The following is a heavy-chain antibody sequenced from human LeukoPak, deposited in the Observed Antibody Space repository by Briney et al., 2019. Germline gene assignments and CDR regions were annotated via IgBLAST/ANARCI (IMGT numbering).Heavy chain of an antibody. CDR3: ARDPRDSSGSLFDY. CDR2: IIPILGIA. CDR1: GGTFSSYA. J-gene: IGHJ4*02. Sequence: SVKVSCKASGGTFSSYAIIWVRQAPGQGLEWMGRIIPILGIANYAQKFQGRVTITADKSTSTAYMELSSLRSEDTAVYYCARDPRDSSGSLFDYWGQGTLVTVSS. D-gene: IGHD3-22*01. V-gene: IGHV1-69*04.